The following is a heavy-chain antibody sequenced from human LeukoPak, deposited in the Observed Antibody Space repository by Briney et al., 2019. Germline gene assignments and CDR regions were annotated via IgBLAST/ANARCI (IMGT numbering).Heavy chain of an antibody. Sequence: PSETLSLTCTVSGVSVSSDNYYWSWIRQPPGKGLEWIGYIYYTGSTNYNHSLESRVTISVDTSKNQFSLKLSSVTAADTAVYYCARDGEYFHSSGYTYYFDYWGQGALVTVSS. CDR3: ARDGEYFHSSGYTYYFDY. J-gene: IGHJ4*02. CDR2: IYYTGST. D-gene: IGHD2/OR15-2a*01. V-gene: IGHV4-61*01. CDR1: GVSVSSDNYY.